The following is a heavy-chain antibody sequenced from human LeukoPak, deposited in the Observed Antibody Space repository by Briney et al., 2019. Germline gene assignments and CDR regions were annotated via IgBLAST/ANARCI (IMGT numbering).Heavy chain of an antibody. CDR3: ARMGYCTRATCGGAFDF. CDR1: GYTFTSYA. Sequence: ASVKVSCKASGYTFTSYAMNWVRQAPGQGLEWMGWSNTNTENPAYAQGFTGRFVFSVDISVSTAYLQINSLKAEDTAVYYCARMGYCTRATCGGAFDFWGQGTLVTVSS. J-gene: IGHJ4*02. CDR2: SNTNTENP. V-gene: IGHV7-4-1*02. D-gene: IGHD2-8*01.